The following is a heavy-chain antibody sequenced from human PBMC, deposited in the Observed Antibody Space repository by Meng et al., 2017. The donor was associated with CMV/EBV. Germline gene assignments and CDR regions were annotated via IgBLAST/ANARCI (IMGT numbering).Heavy chain of an antibody. V-gene: IGHV4-59*01. D-gene: IGHD6-19*01. CDR2: IYYSGST. CDR1: GGSISSYY. J-gene: IGHJ6*02. CDR3: ARARSGWYNGQNYYYYGMDV. Sequence: ESLKISCTVSGGSISSYYWSWIRQPPGKGLEWIGYIYYSGSTNYNPSLKSRVTISVDTSKNQSSLKLISVTAAETAVYYCARARSGWYNGQNYYYYGMDVWGQGTTVTVSS.